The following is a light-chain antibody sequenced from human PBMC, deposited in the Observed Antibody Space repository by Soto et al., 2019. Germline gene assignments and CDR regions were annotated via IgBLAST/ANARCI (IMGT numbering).Light chain of an antibody. J-gene: IGKJ1*01. V-gene: IGKV3-15*01. Sequence: EIVMTQSPATLSVSPGERATLSCRASQSVSSNLAWYQQKPGQAPRLLIYGASTRATGIPARFSGSVSGTEFTLTISSLQSEDFAIYFCKQYNNWPPDRTFGQGTKVEIK. CDR1: QSVSSN. CDR3: KQYNNWPPDRT. CDR2: GAS.